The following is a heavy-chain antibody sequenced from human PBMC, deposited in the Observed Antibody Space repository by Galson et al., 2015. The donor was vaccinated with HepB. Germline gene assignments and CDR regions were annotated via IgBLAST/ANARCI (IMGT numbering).Heavy chain of an antibody. CDR1: GFTFSGSA. J-gene: IGHJ4*02. Sequence: SLRLSCAASGFTFSGSAIHWVRQASGKGPEWVGGIRSKGNSYATLYVPSLQGRCTISRDDSKNRAYLHMRSLKIEDTAVYYCTRLGDFSGYSSRWGQGTLVTVSS. CDR2: IRSKGNSYAT. D-gene: IGHD2-2*01. CDR3: TRLGDFSGYSSR. V-gene: IGHV3-73*01.